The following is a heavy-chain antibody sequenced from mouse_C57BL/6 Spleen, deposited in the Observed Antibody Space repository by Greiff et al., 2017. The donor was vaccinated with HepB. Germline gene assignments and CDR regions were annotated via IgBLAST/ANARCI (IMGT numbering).Heavy chain of an antibody. V-gene: IGHV1-54*01. Sequence: QVQLKESGAELVRPGTSVKVSCKASGYAFTNYLIEWVKQRPGQGLEWIGVINPGSGGTNYNEKFKGKATLTADKSSSTAYMQLSSLTSEDSAVYFCARGYSNLGAWFAYWGQGTLVTVSA. CDR1: GYAFTNYL. J-gene: IGHJ3*01. CDR3: ARGYSNLGAWFAY. CDR2: INPGSGGT. D-gene: IGHD2-5*01.